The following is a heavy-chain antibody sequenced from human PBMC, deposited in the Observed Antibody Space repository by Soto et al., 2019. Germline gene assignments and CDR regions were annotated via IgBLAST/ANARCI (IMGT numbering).Heavy chain of an antibody. J-gene: IGHJ1*01. CDR3: ARDPDHYYDSSGYYYGYFQH. CDR2: IIPIFGTA. CDR1: GGTFSSYA. V-gene: IGHV1-69*01. Sequence: QVQLVQSGAEVKKPGSSVKVSCKASGGTFSSYAISWVRQAPGQGLEWMGGIIPIFGTANYAQKFQGRVTITADESTSTAYMELSSLRSEDTAVYYCARDPDHYYDSSGYYYGYFQHWGQGTLVTVSS. D-gene: IGHD3-22*01.